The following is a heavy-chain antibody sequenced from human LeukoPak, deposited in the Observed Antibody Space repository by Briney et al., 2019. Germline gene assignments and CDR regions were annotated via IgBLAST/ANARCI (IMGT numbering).Heavy chain of an antibody. CDR1: GGTFSGYG. CDR2: IRYDGGQK. J-gene: IGHJ4*02. D-gene: IGHD6-13*01. V-gene: IGHV3-30*02. Sequence: GGSLRLSCAASGGTFSGYGMHWVRQAPGKGLEWVAYIRYDGGQKYYVDSVKGRFTISRDNSKNTMSPQRNSLTDEDTAVYYCAAIAVAGLYWGQGTLVTVSS. CDR3: AAIAVAGLY.